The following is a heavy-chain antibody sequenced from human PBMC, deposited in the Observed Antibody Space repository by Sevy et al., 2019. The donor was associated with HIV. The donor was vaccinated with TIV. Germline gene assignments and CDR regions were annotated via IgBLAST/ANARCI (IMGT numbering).Heavy chain of an antibody. CDR3: AKDRYYDSSSFYVWDY. CDR1: GFTFSSYT. D-gene: IGHD3-22*01. CDR2: IRGSGGST. Sequence: GGSLRLSCAASGFTFSSYTMSWVRQAPGKGLEWVSAIRGSGGSTYNAGSAQGRFTISRDNSKNTLYLQMDSLRAEDTAVYYCAKDRYYDSSSFYVWDYRGQGTLVTVSS. J-gene: IGHJ4*02. V-gene: IGHV3-23*01.